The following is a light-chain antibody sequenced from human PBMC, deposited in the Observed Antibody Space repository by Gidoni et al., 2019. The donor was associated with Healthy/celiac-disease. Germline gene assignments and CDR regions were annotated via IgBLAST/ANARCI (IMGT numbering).Light chain of an antibody. V-gene: IGKV3-11*01. CDR3: QQRSNWPPSIT. J-gene: IGKJ5*01. CDR1: PSVSSY. Sequence: EIVLTPSPANLSLSPGERAPLSCRASPSVSSYLAWYQQKPGQAPRLLIYDASNRATGIPARFSGSGSGTDFTLTISSLEPEDFAVYYCQQRSNWPPSITFGQGTRLEIK. CDR2: DAS.